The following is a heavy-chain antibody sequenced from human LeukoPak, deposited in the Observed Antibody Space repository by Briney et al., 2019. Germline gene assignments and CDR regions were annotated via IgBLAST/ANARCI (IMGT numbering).Heavy chain of an antibody. CDR3: ARVFYCSGGICYLNY. CDR2: INPNSGGT. D-gene: IGHD2-8*02. J-gene: IGHJ4*02. CDR1: GYTFTGYY. Sequence: ASVKVSCKASGYTFTGYYIQWVRQAPGQGLEWMGWINPNSGGTSYAQKFQGSVTMTRDTSITTAYMELSSLRFDDTAVYYCARVFYCSGGICYLNYWGQGTLVTVSS. V-gene: IGHV1-2*02.